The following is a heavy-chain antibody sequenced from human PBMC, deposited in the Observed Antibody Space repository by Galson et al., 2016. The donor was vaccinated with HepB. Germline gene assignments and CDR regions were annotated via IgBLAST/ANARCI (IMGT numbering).Heavy chain of an antibody. V-gene: IGHV3-48*02. D-gene: IGHD3-9*01. CDR3: ARYDILSGFDI. Sequence: SLRLSCAASGFTFSAYSMNWVRQAPGKGLEWVSHISSSSSSIYYADSVKGRFTISRDNAKNSLYLQVNSLRDEDTALYYCARYDILSGFDIWGQGTMVTVSS. J-gene: IGHJ3*02. CDR1: GFTFSAYS. CDR2: ISSSSSSI.